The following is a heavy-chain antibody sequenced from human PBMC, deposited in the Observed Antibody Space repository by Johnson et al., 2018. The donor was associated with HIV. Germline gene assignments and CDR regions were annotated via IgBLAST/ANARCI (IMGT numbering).Heavy chain of an antibody. CDR1: GFTVSSNY. CDR3: ARDRIVGADYDAFDI. Sequence: QVQLVESGGGLIQPGGSLRLSCAASGFTVSSNYMSWVRQAPGKGLEWVSVISYDGSNKYYADSVKGRFTISRDNSKNTLYLQMNSLRAEDTAVYHCARDRIVGADYDAFDIWGQGTMVTVSS. V-gene: IGHV3-30*03. D-gene: IGHD1-26*01. J-gene: IGHJ3*02. CDR2: ISYDGSNK.